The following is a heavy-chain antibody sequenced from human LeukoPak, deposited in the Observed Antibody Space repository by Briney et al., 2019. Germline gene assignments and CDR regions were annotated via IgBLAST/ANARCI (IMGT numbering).Heavy chain of an antibody. V-gene: IGHV5-51*01. CDR3: ARRKDYGGFDY. CDR2: IYPADSDS. CDR1: GYSFSSYW. J-gene: IGHJ4*02. D-gene: IGHD4-23*01. Sequence: GESLQISCKGSGYSFSSYWIGWVRQMPGKGLEWMGIIYPADSDSRYSPSFQGQATMSADKSITTAYLQWSSLKASDTAMYYCARRKDYGGFDYWGQGTLVTVSS.